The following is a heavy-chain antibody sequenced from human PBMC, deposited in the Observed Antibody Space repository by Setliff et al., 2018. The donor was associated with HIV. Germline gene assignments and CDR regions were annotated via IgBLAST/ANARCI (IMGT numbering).Heavy chain of an antibody. V-gene: IGHV1-18*01. Sequence: ASVKVSCKASGYIFSSYAIAWVRQAPGQGLEWMGWISAYNGDTKYADNFQGRVTLTTDTSTSTGYMEVRSLRFDDTAVYYCARSGGGWYNWFDPWGQGTPVTVSS. D-gene: IGHD3-16*01. J-gene: IGHJ5*02. CDR2: ISAYNGDT. CDR1: GYIFSSYA. CDR3: ARSGGGWYNWFDP.